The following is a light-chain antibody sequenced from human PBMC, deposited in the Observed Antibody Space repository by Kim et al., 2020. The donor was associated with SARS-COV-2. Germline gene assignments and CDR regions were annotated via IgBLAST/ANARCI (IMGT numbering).Light chain of an antibody. CDR3: AAWDDSLSGHWV. Sequence: QRVTISCSGRSSSIESNDVYWYQQLPGTAPKRLMYRNNRRPSVVPDRFSGSKSGTSASLAISGLRSEDEADYYCAAWDDSLSGHWVFGGGTQLTVL. CDR1: SSSIESND. CDR2: RNN. J-gene: IGLJ3*02. V-gene: IGLV1-47*01.